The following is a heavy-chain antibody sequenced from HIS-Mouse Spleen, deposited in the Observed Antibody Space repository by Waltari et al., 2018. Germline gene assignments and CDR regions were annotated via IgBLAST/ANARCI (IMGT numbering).Heavy chain of an antibody. J-gene: IGHJ3*02. CDR3: ARGKAYCGGDCFDAVDI. D-gene: IGHD2-21*02. Sequence: QVQLQESGPGLVKPSETLSLTCTVSGYSISSGYYWGWIRQPPGKGLEWIWSIYNSGAPYSNPSLKRGVTISVDTSKNQFSLKLSSVTAADTAVYYCARGKAYCGGDCFDAVDIWGQGTMVTVSS. CDR2: IYNSGAP. CDR1: GYSISSGYY. V-gene: IGHV4-38-2*02.